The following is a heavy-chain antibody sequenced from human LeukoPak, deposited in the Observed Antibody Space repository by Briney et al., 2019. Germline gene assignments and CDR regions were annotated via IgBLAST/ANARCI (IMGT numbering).Heavy chain of an antibody. J-gene: IGHJ6*02. CDR2: ISYDGSNK. V-gene: IGHV3-30*03. Sequence: PGGSLRLSCAASGFTFSSYGMHWVRQAPGKGLGWVAVISYDGSNKYYANSVKGRFTISRDNSKNTLYLQMNSLRAEDTAVYYCARDWEQQLATISMDVWGQGTTVTVSS. D-gene: IGHD6-13*01. CDR3: ARDWEQQLATISMDV. CDR1: GFTFSSYG.